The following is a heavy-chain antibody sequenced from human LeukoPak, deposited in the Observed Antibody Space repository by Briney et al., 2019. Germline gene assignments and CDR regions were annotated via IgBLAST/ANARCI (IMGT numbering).Heavy chain of an antibody. CDR3: TRALQSDTDWYVHFY. D-gene: IGHD3-9*01. CDR2: IRSKAYGGTT. V-gene: IGHV3-49*04. J-gene: IGHJ4*02. Sequence: GGSLRLSCTTSGFTFGDYAMSWVRQAPGKGLEWVGVIRSKAYGGTTDSAASVTGRFTILRDDSKSIAYLQMNSLKTEDTAVYHCTRALQSDTDWYVHFYWGQGSVVTVSS. CDR1: GFTFGDYA.